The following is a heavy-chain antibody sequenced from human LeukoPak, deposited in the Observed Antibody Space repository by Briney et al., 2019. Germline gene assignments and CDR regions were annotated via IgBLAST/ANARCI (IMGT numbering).Heavy chain of an antibody. CDR3: ARSNEYGDYCEY. V-gene: IGHV4-31*03. CDR1: GGSISSGGPY. CDR2: IYYSGNS. D-gene: IGHD4-17*01. Sequence: PSETLSLTCTVSGGSISSGGPYWSWIRQTPGKGLEWIGYIYYSGNSYYNPPLKSRVSISIDPSKKQFSLTVRSMTAADTAVYYCARSNEYGDYCEYWGQGTLVTVSS. J-gene: IGHJ4*02.